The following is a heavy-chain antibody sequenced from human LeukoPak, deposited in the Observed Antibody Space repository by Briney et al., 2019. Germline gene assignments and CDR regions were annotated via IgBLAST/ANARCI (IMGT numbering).Heavy chain of an antibody. J-gene: IGHJ4*02. CDR2: ISGSGGST. CDR1: GFTFSSYA. Sequence: GGSLRPSCAAAGFTFSSYAMSLVRPAPGKGLGWVSAISGSGGSTYYADSVQGRFTISRDNSKNTLYLQMNSLRAEDTAVYYCAKDLFWSGYFPFDYWGQGTLVTVSS. D-gene: IGHD3-3*01. CDR3: AKDLFWSGYFPFDY. V-gene: IGHV3-23*01.